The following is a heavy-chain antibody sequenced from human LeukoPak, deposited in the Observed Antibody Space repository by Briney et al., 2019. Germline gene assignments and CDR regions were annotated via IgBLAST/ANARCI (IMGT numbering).Heavy chain of an antibody. D-gene: IGHD2-15*01. J-gene: IGHJ4*02. Sequence: ASVKVSCKASGYIFTSYYMYWVRQAPGQGLEWMGIINPSGGSTSYAQKFQGRVTMTRDMSTSTVYMELSSLRSEDTAVYYCASGYCSGGSCYSFDYWGQGTLVTVSS. V-gene: IGHV1-46*01. CDR2: INPSGGST. CDR3: ASGYCSGGSCYSFDY. CDR1: GYIFTSYY.